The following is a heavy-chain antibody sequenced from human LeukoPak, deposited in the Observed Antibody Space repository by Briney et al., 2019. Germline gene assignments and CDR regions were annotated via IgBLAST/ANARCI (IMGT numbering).Heavy chain of an antibody. J-gene: IGHJ4*02. Sequence: PSETLSLTCTVSGGSISSYYWSWIRQPPGKGLEWIGYIYYSGSTNYNPSLKSRVTISVDTSKNQFSLKLSSVTAADTAVYYCARAAEYSSGWSLDYWGQGTLVTVSS. CDR1: GGSISSYY. D-gene: IGHD6-19*01. CDR2: IYYSGST. V-gene: IGHV4-59*01. CDR3: ARAAEYSSGWSLDY.